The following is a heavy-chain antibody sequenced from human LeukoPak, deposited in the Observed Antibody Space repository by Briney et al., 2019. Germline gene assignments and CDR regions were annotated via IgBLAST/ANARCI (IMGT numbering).Heavy chain of an antibody. CDR2: ISYDGSNK. V-gene: IGHV3-30*18. J-gene: IGHJ4*02. CDR1: GFTFSSYG. Sequence: GRSLRLSCAASGFTFSSYGMHWVRQAPGKGLEWVEVISYDGSNKYYADSVKGRFTISRDNSKNTLYLQMNSLRAEDTAVYYCAKADLHYDILTGGMGYYFDYWGQGTLVTVSS. CDR3: AKADLHYDILTGGMGYYFDY. D-gene: IGHD3-9*01.